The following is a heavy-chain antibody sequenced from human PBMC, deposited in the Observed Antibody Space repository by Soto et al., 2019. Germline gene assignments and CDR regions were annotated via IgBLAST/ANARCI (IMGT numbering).Heavy chain of an antibody. D-gene: IGHD3-10*01. CDR3: TTDRNDYYY. Sequence: GGSLRLSCAASGFTFSHAWMSWVRQAPGKGLEWVSRIKNKIDGGAADYAVPVKGRFTISRDDSKNTLYLQMNSLKTEDTGVYYCTTDRNDYYYWGQGTLVTVSS. CDR2: IKNKIDGGAA. V-gene: IGHV3-15*01. CDR1: GFTFSHAW. J-gene: IGHJ4*02.